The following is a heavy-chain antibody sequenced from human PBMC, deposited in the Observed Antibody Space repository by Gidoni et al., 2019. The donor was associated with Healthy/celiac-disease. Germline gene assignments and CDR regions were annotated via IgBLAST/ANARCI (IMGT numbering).Heavy chain of an antibody. D-gene: IGHD5-12*01. CDR3: AKRHARVGEMATIKVLYFDY. CDR1: GFTFSSYA. CDR2: ISGSGGST. Sequence: EVQLLASGGGLVQPGGSLRLSCAASGFTFSSYAMSWVRQAPGKGLEWVSAISGSGGSTYYADSVKGRFTISRDNSKNTLYLQMNSLRAEDTAVYYCAKRHARVGEMATIKVLYFDYWGQGTLVTVSS. J-gene: IGHJ4*02. V-gene: IGHV3-23*01.